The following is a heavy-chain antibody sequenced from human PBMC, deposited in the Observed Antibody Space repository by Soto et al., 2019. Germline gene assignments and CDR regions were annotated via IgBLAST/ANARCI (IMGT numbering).Heavy chain of an antibody. V-gene: IGHV3-23*01. J-gene: IGHJ4*02. CDR1: GFTFSSYA. Sequence: GGSLRLSCAASGFTFSSYAMSWVRQAPGKGLEWVSAISGTGGSTYYADSVKGRFTISRDNSKNTLYLQMNSLRAEDTAVYYCAKDLSDSSGYYLLDSDYWGQGTLVTVSS. D-gene: IGHD3-22*01. CDR2: ISGTGGST. CDR3: AKDLSDSSGYYLLDSDY.